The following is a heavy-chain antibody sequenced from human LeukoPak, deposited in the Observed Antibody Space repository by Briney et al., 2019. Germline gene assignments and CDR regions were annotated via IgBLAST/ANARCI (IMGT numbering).Heavy chain of an antibody. CDR1: GFTFDDYA. Sequence: GGSLRLSCAASGFTFDDYAMSWVRHTPGKGLEWVSGTNWDGGRTGYADSVKGRFTISRDNAKNSLYLQMNSLRAEDTAVYYCARDGGSAWFLDYWGQGTLVTVSS. CDR3: ARDGGSAWFLDY. D-gene: IGHD6-19*01. CDR2: TNWDGGRT. V-gene: IGHV3-20*04. J-gene: IGHJ4*02.